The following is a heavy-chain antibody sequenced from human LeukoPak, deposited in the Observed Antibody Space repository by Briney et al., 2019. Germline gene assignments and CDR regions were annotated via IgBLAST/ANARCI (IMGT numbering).Heavy chain of an antibody. J-gene: IGHJ4*02. V-gene: IGHV3-23*01. CDR1: GFTFSSYA. CDR3: AKVTRSSWYRGGVFDY. Sequence: GGSLRLSCAASGFTFSSYAMSWVRQAPGKGLEWVSAISGSGGSTYYADSVKGRFTISRDNSKNTLYLQMNSLRAEDTAVYYCAKVTRSSWYRGGVFDYWGQGTLVTVSS. D-gene: IGHD6-13*01. CDR2: ISGSGGST.